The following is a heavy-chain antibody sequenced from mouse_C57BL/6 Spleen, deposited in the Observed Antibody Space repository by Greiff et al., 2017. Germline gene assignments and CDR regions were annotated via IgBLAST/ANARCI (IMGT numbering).Heavy chain of an antibody. V-gene: IGHV14-2*01. CDR2: IDPEDGET. CDR1: GFNIKDYY. J-gene: IGHJ1*03. Sequence: VQLQQSGAELVKPGASVKLSCTASGFNIKDYYMHWVKQRTEQGLEWIGRIDPEDGETKYAPNFQGKATIAADTSSNTAYLQLSSLTSEDTAVYYWAPITTVLGYFDVWGTGTTVTVSS. D-gene: IGHD1-1*01. CDR3: APITTVLGYFDV.